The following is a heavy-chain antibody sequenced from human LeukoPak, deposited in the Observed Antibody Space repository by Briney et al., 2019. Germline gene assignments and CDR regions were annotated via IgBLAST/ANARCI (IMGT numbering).Heavy chain of an antibody. D-gene: IGHD6-13*01. V-gene: IGHV3-21*06. CDR3: ATRLTADSYEASDI. J-gene: IGHJ3*02. Sequence: PGGSLRLSCAGSGFTFSRFSMIWVRQAPGKGLEWVALISSGSHHKYHADSLKGRFTISRDNDKNSLFLQMNSLRAEDTALYYCATRLTADSYEASDIWGQGTMVTVSS. CDR1: GFTFSRFS. CDR2: ISSGSHHK.